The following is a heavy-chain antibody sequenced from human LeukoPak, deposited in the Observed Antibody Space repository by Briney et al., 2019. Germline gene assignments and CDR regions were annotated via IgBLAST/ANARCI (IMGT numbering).Heavy chain of an antibody. CDR3: ARPAYGSGSYSGFDY. V-gene: IGHV4-39*01. J-gene: IGHJ4*02. CDR1: GGSISSSSYY. CDR2: IYYSGST. Sequence: PSETLSLTCTVSGGSISSSSYYWGWIRQPPGKGLEWIGTIYYSGSTYYNPSLKSRVTISKDTSKNQFSLKLSSVTAADTAVYYCARPAYGSGSYSGFDYWGQGTLVTVSS. D-gene: IGHD3-10*01.